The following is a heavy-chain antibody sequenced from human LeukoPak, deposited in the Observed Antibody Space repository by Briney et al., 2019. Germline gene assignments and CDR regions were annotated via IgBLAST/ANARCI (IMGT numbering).Heavy chain of an antibody. CDR2: IYYSGST. D-gene: IGHD2-15*01. CDR1: GGSISSYNYY. CDR3: ARHQPPRYCSGGSCSHSRGYSYSNWFDP. Sequence: PSETLSLTCTVSGGSISSYNYYWGWIRQPPGKGLEWIGSIYYSGSTYYNPSLKSRVTISVDTSKNQFSLRLRSVTAADTAVYYCARHQPPRYCSGGSCSHSRGYSYSNWFDPWGQGTLVTVSS. V-gene: IGHV4-39*01. J-gene: IGHJ5*02.